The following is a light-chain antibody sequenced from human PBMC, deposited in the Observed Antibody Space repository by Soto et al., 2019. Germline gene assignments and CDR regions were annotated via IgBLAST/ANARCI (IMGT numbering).Light chain of an antibody. V-gene: IGLV2-18*02. CDR2: EVS. Sequence: QSALTQPPSVSGSPGQSVTISCTGTSSDVGSYNRVSWYQQPPGTAPKLMIWEVSNRPSGVPDRFSGSKSGNTASLTISGLQAEDEADYYCSSYTSKNTLVFGGGTKVTVL. CDR3: SSYTSKNTLV. CDR1: SSDVGSYNR. J-gene: IGLJ2*01.